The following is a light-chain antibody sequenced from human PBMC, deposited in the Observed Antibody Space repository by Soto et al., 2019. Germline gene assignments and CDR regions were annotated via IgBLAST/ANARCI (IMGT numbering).Light chain of an antibody. J-gene: IGLJ2*01. Sequence: QAVLTQPASVSGSPGQSITISCTGTSSDVGGYNYVSWYQQHPGKAPKLMISEVSNRPSGVSNRFSGSKSGNTASLTISGLQAEDEADYYCSSYTSTNTPVFGGGTQLTVL. CDR3: SSYTSTNTPV. V-gene: IGLV2-14*01. CDR2: EVS. CDR1: SSDVGGYNY.